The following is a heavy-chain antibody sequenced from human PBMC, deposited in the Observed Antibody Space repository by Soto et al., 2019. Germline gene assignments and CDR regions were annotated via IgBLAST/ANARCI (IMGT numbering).Heavy chain of an antibody. D-gene: IGHD3-22*01. CDR3: ARGAYYYDSSGLSY. Sequence: GGSLRLSCAASGFTFGASALQWVRQASGKGLEWVSYISSSSSTIYYADSVKGRFTISRDNAKNSLYLQMNSLRAEDTAVYYCARGAYYYDSSGLSYWGQGTLVTVSS. J-gene: IGHJ4*02. CDR1: GFTFGASA. V-gene: IGHV3-48*01. CDR2: ISSSSSTI.